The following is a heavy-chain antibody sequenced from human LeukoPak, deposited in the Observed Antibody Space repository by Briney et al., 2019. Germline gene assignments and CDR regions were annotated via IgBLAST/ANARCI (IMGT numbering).Heavy chain of an antibody. CDR2: IHFDGSNE. Sequence: GGSLRLSCAASGFTFSTYAMHWVRQAPGKGLEWVTFIHFDGSNEFYADSVKGRFTISRDNSRNTLYLQMNSLRAEDTAVYYCAKSYLSYSLDYWGQGTLVTVSS. CDR1: GFTFSTYA. J-gene: IGHJ4*02. D-gene: IGHD2-8*01. V-gene: IGHV3-30*02. CDR3: AKSYLSYSLDY.